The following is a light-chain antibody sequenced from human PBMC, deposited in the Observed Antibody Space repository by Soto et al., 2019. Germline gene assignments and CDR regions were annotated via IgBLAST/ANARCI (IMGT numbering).Light chain of an antibody. CDR1: QSVSNSY. V-gene: IGKV3-20*01. CDR3: QQYGSSPYT. J-gene: IGKJ2*01. CDR2: GAS. Sequence: EIVLTQSPGTLSLSPGERATLSCRAGQSVSNSYLAWYQQRPGQAPRLLIYGASRRATGIPDRFSGSGSGTDFTLDISRLEPEDFAVYYCQQYGSSPYTFGQGTKLEIK.